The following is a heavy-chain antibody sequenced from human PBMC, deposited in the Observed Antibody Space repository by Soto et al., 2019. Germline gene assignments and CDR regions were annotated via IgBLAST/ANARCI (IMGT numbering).Heavy chain of an antibody. D-gene: IGHD5-12*01. CDR3: SRDQGGKRWLQRSLIGAFDI. CDR2: IYSVGST. Sequence: PGGSLRLSCAASGFTVSSNYMSWVRQAPGKGLEWVSVIYSVGSTYYADSVKGRFTISRDNSKNSLYLQMNSLRAEDTAVYYCSRDQGGKRWLQRSLIGAFDIWGQGTMVTVSS. V-gene: IGHV3-66*01. CDR1: GFTVSSNY. J-gene: IGHJ3*02.